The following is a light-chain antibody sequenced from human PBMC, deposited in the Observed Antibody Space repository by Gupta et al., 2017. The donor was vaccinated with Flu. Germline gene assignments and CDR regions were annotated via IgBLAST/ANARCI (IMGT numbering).Light chain of an antibody. CDR1: STTDGSSS. V-gene: IGLV1-44*01. J-gene: IGLJ3*02. Sequence: VTISGSVSSTTDGSSSVLWYHQLPRSAPKLLFYTNNQRPAGIPERFSGSKCDTSATLAITRLQAVDDADYYCTSWDDSRNGGVFGGGTKPTVL. CDR2: TNN. CDR3: TSWDDSRNGGV.